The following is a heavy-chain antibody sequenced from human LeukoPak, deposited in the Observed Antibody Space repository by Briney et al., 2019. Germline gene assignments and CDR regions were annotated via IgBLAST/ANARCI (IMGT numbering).Heavy chain of an antibody. CDR2: LYSGGKT. Sequence: GGSLRLSCAASGFTVSSNYMSWVRQAPGKGLEWVSVLYSGGKTYYADSVKGRFIISRDNSKNTLYFQMNSLRAEDTAVYYCARVSPSDAFDVWGQGTIVTVSS. CDR1: GFTVSSNY. CDR3: ARVSPSDAFDV. J-gene: IGHJ3*01. V-gene: IGHV3-66*01.